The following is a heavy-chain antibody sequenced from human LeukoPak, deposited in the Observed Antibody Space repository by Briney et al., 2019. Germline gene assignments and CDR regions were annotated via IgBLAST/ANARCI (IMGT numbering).Heavy chain of an antibody. Sequence: PGGSLRLSCAASGFTFSNYAMTWVRQAPGKGLEWVSAISGSGGSTYYADSVKGRFTISRDNSKNTLYLQMNSLRAEDTAVYYCAKEGYSSSWFNWFDPWGQGTLVTVSS. CDR2: ISGSGGST. J-gene: IGHJ5*02. CDR1: GFTFSNYA. D-gene: IGHD6-13*01. V-gene: IGHV3-23*01. CDR3: AKEGYSSSWFNWFDP.